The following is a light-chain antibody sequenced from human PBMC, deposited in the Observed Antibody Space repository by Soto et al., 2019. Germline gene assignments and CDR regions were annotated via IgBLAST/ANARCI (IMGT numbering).Light chain of an antibody. Sequence: PGERATLSCRASQSVTSTYLAWYQQKPGQAPRLLIYGASSRATGVPDRFSGSGSGTDFTLTISRLEPEDFAVYYCQQRVNRATFGGGTKVDIK. CDR2: GAS. J-gene: IGKJ4*01. V-gene: IGKV3D-20*02. CDR3: QQRVNRAT. CDR1: QSVTSTY.